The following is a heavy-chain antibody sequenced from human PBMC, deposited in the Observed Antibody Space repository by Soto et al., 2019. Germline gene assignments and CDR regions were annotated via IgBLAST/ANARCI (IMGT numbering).Heavy chain of an antibody. CDR3: AREPTTFGPYYGMDV. D-gene: IGHD3-3*01. Sequence: EVQLVESGGGLVKPGGSLRLSCAASGFTFSSYSMNWVRQAPGKGLEWVSSISSSSSYIYYADSVKGRFTTSRDNAKNSLYLQMNSLRAEDTAVYYCAREPTTFGPYYGMDVWGQGTTVTVSS. CDR1: GFTFSSYS. J-gene: IGHJ6*02. CDR2: ISSSSSYI. V-gene: IGHV3-21*01.